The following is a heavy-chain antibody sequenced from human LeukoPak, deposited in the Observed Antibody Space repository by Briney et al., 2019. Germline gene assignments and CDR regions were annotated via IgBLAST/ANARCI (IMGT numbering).Heavy chain of an antibody. Sequence: SETLSLTCTVSGGSISSYYWSWIRQPPGKGLEWIGYIYYSGSTNYNPSLNSRVTISVDTSKNQFSLKLSSVTAADTAVYYCARGRSSMVRGYYYYYMDVWGKGTTVTISS. CDR3: ARGRSSMVRGYYYYYMDV. CDR2: IYYSGST. V-gene: IGHV4-59*01. D-gene: IGHD3-10*01. J-gene: IGHJ6*03. CDR1: GGSISSYY.